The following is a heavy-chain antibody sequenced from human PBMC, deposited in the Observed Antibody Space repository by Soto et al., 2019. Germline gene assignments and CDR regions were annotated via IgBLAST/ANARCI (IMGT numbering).Heavy chain of an antibody. CDR2: ISAYNGNT. D-gene: IGHD2-2*01. J-gene: IGHJ4*02. CDR3: ARDPSSTSPDY. V-gene: IGHV1-18*04. CDR1: GYTFTSYG. Sequence: VASVKVSCKASGYTFTSYGISWVRQAPGQGLEWMGWISAYNGNTNYAQKLQGRVTMTTDASTSTAYMELRSLRSDDTAVYYCARDPSSTSPDYWGQGTLVTVSS.